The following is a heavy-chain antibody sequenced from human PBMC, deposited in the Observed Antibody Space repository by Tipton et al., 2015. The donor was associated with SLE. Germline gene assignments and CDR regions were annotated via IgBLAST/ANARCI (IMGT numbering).Heavy chain of an antibody. CDR2: IYTSGST. J-gene: IGHJ4*02. CDR3: ARGGLAAAGIPPFDY. CDR1: GGSISSGSYY. V-gene: IGHV4-61*02. Sequence: TLSLTCTVSGGSISSGSYYWSWIRQPAGKGLEWIGRIYTSGSTNYNPSLKSRVTISVDTSKNQFSLKLSSVTAADTAVYYCARGGLAAAGIPPFDYWGQGTLVTVSS. D-gene: IGHD6-13*01.